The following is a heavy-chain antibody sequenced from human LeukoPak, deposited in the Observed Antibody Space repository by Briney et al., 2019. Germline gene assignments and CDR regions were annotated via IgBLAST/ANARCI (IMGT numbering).Heavy chain of an antibody. CDR3: ARGITIVRGVYYFDY. Sequence: ASGTLSFTCSVYSFTIYGISWVRQGPGQGLGWMGWISVYNGDTNYAQKLQGRVTMTTDTSTSTAYMELRSLRSDDTAVYYCARGITIVRGVYYFDYWGQGTLVTVSS. D-gene: IGHD3-10*01. CDR1: VYSFTIYG. V-gene: IGHV1-18*01. J-gene: IGHJ4*02. CDR2: ISVYNGDT.